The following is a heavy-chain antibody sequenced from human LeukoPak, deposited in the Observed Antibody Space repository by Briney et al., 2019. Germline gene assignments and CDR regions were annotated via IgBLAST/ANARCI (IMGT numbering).Heavy chain of an antibody. CDR1: GFKFDDYD. J-gene: IGHJ5*02. D-gene: IGHD2-2*01. CDR2: LTWNGDKT. V-gene: IGHV3-20*04. CDR3: ARDPFCSSSTGCYFEDWFDP. Sequence: GGSLRLSCTASGFKFDDYDMSWVRQVPGKGLECGSGLTWNGDKTGYSESVGGRFAISRDNTKKSLYMQMSSLGAEDTALYYCARDPFCSSSTGCYFEDWFDPWGPGTLVTVSS.